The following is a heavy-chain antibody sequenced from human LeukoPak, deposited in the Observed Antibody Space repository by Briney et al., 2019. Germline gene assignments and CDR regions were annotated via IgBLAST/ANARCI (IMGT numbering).Heavy chain of an antibody. CDR3: ARDVYDILTGYQDYYYYGMDV. V-gene: IGHV1-69*13. J-gene: IGHJ6*02. CDR1: GGTFSSYA. CDR2: IIPIFGTV. Sequence: ASVKVSCTASGGTFSSYAISWVRQAPGQGLEWMGGIIPIFGTVNYAQKFQGRVTITADESTSTAYMELSSLRSEDTAVYYCARDVYDILTGYQDYYYYGMDVWGQGSSVTVSS. D-gene: IGHD3-9*01.